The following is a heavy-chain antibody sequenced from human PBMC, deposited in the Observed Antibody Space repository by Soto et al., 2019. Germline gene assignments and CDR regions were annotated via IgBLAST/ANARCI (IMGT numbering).Heavy chain of an antibody. CDR3: AXGRYCLSGDRFPNWFDP. D-gene: IGHD2-15*01. CDR1: GASVTSPEHY. J-gene: IGHJ5*02. Sequence: PSETLSLTCSVSGASVTSPEHYWTWIRQSPGKGLEWIGYIYYGGSTVYNPSLKGRSTVSLDTSKNQFSLNLTSVTAADTAVYFCAXGRYCLSGDRFPNWFDPWGQGTLVTVSS. V-gene: IGHV4-30-4*01. CDR2: IYYGGST.